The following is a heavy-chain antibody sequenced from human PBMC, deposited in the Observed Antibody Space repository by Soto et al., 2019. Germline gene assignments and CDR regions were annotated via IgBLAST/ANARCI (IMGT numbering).Heavy chain of an antibody. J-gene: IGHJ4*02. D-gene: IGHD6-19*01. Sequence: EVQLVESGGGLVQPGGSLRLSCAASGFTFSTYTMNWVRQAPGKGLEWVSYISTSGSEVYYGDSVQGRFTISRDNARNSLYLQMNSLRDADTAVYYCARGSVDGTASKFDYWGQGTLVTVSS. CDR3: ARGSVDGTASKFDY. CDR1: GFTFSTYT. CDR2: ISTSGSEV. V-gene: IGHV3-48*02.